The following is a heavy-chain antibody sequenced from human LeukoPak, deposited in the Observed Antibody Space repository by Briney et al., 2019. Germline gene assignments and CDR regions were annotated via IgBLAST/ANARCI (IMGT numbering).Heavy chain of an antibody. CDR2: INSDGSST. CDR1: GFTFSNYW. Sequence: GGSLRLSCAASGFTFSNYWMHWVRQAPGKGLVWVSRINSDGSSTTYADSVKGRFTISRDNAKNTLYLQMNSLRAEDTAVYYCARDSPYCSSTSCYNYFDYWGQGNLVTVSS. J-gene: IGHJ4*02. D-gene: IGHD2-2*02. CDR3: ARDSPYCSSTSCYNYFDY. V-gene: IGHV3-74*01.